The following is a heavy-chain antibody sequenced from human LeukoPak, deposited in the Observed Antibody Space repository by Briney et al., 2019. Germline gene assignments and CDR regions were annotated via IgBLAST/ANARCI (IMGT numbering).Heavy chain of an antibody. J-gene: IGHJ6*03. CDR2: INPNSGGT. CDR1: GYTFTGYY. V-gene: IGHV1-2*02. CDR3: ARGTRITTRRAGTMDV. Sequence: VASVKVSCKASGYTFTGYYMHWVRQAPGQGLEWMGWINPNSGGTNYAQKFQGRVTMTRDTSISTAYMELSRLRSDDTAVYYWARGTRITTRRAGTMDVWGKGTTVTVSS. D-gene: IGHD3-3*01.